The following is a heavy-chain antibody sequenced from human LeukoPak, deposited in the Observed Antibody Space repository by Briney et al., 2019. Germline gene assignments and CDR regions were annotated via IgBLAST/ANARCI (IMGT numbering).Heavy chain of an antibody. CDR1: GGTFSSYA. J-gene: IGHJ4*02. D-gene: IGHD3-22*01. CDR2: IIPIFGTA. V-gene: IGHV1-69*05. Sequence: GASVKVSCKASGGTFSSYAISWVRQAPGQGLEWMGGIIPIFGTANYAQKFQGRVTITTDESTSTAYLELSSLRSEDTAVYYCARGRNSFYYYDSSGYYPHWGQGTPVTVSS. CDR3: ARGRNSFYYYDSSGYYPH.